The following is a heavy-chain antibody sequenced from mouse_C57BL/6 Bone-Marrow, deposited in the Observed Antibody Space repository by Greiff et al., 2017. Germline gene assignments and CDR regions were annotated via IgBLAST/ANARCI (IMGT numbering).Heavy chain of an antibody. CDR1: GYTFTSYW. CDR3: ARETAQVYFDY. V-gene: IGHV1-69*01. D-gene: IGHD3-2*02. Sequence: QVQLQQPGAELVMPGASVKLSCKASGYTFTSYWMHWVKQRPGQGLEWIGEIDPSDSYTNYKPKFKGKSTLTVDKSSSTAYMQLSSLTSEDAAVYYCARETAQVYFDYWGQGTTLTVSS. J-gene: IGHJ2*01. CDR2: IDPSDSYT.